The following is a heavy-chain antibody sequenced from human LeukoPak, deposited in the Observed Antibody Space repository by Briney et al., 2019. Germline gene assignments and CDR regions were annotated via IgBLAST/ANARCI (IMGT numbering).Heavy chain of an antibody. J-gene: IGHJ6*03. CDR1: GYSISSGYY. CDR2: IKGIGPTT. V-gene: IGHV3-11*04. D-gene: IGHD3-16*01. Sequence: LSLTCTVSGYSISSGYYWGWIRQAPGKGLEWVSTIKGIGPTTYYADSVKGRFTIPRDNARNSLFLQMSSLRADDTAIYYCARAGELRYMDVWGKGTAVTVSS. CDR3: ARAGELRYMDV.